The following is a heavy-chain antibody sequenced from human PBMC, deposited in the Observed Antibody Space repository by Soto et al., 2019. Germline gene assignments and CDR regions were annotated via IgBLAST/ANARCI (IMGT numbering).Heavy chain of an antibody. D-gene: IGHD3-22*01. CDR3: ATGAAYYYDTSRY. CDR2: VFNDESSI. Sequence: TGGSLRLSCTASGSGFSALAMHWIRQPPGKGLEWVAVVFNDESSISYADSVKGRFTISRDNSRNTLYLQMTSLRLEDTALYYCATGAAYYYDTSRYWGQGTLVTVYS. J-gene: IGHJ4*02. CDR1: GSGFSALA. V-gene: IGHV3-30-3*01.